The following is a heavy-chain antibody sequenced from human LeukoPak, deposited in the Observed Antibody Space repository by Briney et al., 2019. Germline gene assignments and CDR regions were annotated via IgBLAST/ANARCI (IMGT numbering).Heavy chain of an antibody. CDR1: GFTFSSYG. V-gene: IGHV3-30*02. J-gene: IGHJ4*02. Sequence: GGSLRLSCAASGFTFSSYGMHWVRQAPGKGLEWVAFIRYDGSNKYYADSVKGRFTISRDNSKNTLYLQMNSLRAEDTAVYYCAKDMIFAVPAVFDYWGQGTLVTVSS. D-gene: IGHD2-2*01. CDR2: IRYDGSNK. CDR3: AKDMIFAVPAVFDY.